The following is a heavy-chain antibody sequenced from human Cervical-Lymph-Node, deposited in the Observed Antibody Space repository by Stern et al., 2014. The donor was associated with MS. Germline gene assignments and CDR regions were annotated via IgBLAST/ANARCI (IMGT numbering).Heavy chain of an antibody. Sequence: VHLVESGGGEVQPGKSLRLSCASSAFTFSNYALHWVRQAPGKGLEWVAVISYDGTKKYYADSVKGRFSISRDNSKKTMFLQMSSLRGDDTAVYYCAGAESGYDYYYAMDVWGQGTTVTVSS. CDR2: ISYDGTKK. CDR3: AGAESGYDYYYAMDV. V-gene: IGHV3-30-3*01. D-gene: IGHD5-12*01. CDR1: AFTFSNYA. J-gene: IGHJ6*02.